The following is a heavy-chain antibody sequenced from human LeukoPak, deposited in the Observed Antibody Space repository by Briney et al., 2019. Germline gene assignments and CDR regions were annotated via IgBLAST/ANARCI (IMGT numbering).Heavy chain of an antibody. CDR2: IYPGDSDT. J-gene: IGHJ5*02. Sequence: GESLKISCKASGYSFTTHWIGWVRQMPGKGLEWMGIIYPGDSDTRYSPSFQGHVTISADKSISTAYLQWSSLKASDTAMYYCARFPTTRYYYGSGSYYGGNWFDPWGQGTLVTVSS. V-gene: IGHV5-51*01. D-gene: IGHD3-10*01. CDR1: GYSFTTHW. CDR3: ARFPTTRYYYGSGSYYGGNWFDP.